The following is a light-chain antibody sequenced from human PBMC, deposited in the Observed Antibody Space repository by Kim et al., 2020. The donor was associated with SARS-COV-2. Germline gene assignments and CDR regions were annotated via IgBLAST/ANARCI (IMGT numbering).Light chain of an antibody. CDR3: QHSGGSAPYT. V-gene: IGKV3-20*01. CDR2: GAA. CDR1: EVSSSD. J-gene: IGKJ2*01. Sequence: SPGEEGTLSCGSASEVSSSDLAGCQQKPAQHPSRLLYGAASRATDVPDGFIGGGSGTDFSLTISRREPEDYAVYYCQHSGGSAPYTFGQGTKLEI.